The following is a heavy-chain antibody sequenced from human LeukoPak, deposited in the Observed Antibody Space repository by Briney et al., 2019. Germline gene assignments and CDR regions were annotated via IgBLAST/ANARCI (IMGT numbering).Heavy chain of an antibody. D-gene: IGHD3-10*01. CDR2: INHSGST. V-gene: IGHV4-34*01. CDR3: ARFYYGSGSYPRPFDP. Sequence: PSETLSLTCAVYGGSFSGYYWSWIRQPPGKGLEWIGEINHSGSTNYNPSLKSRVTISVDTSKNQFSLKLSSVTAADTAVYYCARFYYGSGSYPRPFDPWGQGTLVTVSS. J-gene: IGHJ5*02. CDR1: GGSFSGYY.